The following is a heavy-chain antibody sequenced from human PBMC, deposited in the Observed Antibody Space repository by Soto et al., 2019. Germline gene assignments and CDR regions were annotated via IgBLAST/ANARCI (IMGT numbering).Heavy chain of an antibody. CDR1: GGSISSSNW. CDR3: ARGRGYSYGQIKNWFDP. J-gene: IGHJ5*02. Sequence: PSETLSLTCAVSGGSISSSNWWSWVRQPPGKGLEWIGEIYHSGSTNYNPSLKSRVTISVDKSKNQFSLKLSSVTAADTAVYYCARGRGYSYGQIKNWFDPWGQGTLVTVSS. V-gene: IGHV4-4*02. D-gene: IGHD5-18*01. CDR2: IYHSGST.